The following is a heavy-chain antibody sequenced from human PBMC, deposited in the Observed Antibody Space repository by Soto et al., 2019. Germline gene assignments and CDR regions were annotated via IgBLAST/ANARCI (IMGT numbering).Heavy chain of an antibody. Sequence: SETLSLTCTVSGGSVTNSSYYWGWIRQSPGKGLEWIGSVYYRGRSYSKSSVKSRVTISVDTSKNWFSLSLNSVTASDTAVYFCVSQRTTVPTQAYFDYWGPGALVTVSS. CDR3: VSQRTTVPTQAYFDY. J-gene: IGHJ4*02. D-gene: IGHD4-17*01. V-gene: IGHV4-39*01. CDR2: VYYRGRS. CDR1: GGSVTNSSYY.